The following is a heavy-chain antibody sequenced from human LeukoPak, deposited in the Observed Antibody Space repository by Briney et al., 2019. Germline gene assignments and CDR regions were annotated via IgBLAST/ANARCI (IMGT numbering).Heavy chain of an antibody. V-gene: IGHV4-59*01. D-gene: IGHD6-13*01. Sequence: KSSETLSLTCGVSGGAITNYYWNWIRQAPGKGLEWLGYIYYSGSTNYNPSLKSRVTISVDTSKNQFSLKLSSVTAADTAVYYCAREQQQLDAFDIWGQGTMVTVSS. CDR3: AREQQQLDAFDI. J-gene: IGHJ3*02. CDR2: IYYSGST. CDR1: GGAITNYY.